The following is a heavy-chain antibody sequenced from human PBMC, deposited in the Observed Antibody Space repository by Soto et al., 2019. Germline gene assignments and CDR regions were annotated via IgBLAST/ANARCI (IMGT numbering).Heavy chain of an antibody. CDR2: IKQDGSEK. CDR3: ARVRGKIYCSGGSCYSDAFDI. Sequence: GGSLRLSCAASGFTFSSYWMSWVRQAPGKGLEWVANIKQDGSEKYYVDSVKGRFTISRDNAKNSLYLQMNSLRAEDTAVYYCARVRGKIYCSGGSCYSDAFDIWGQGTMVTVSS. J-gene: IGHJ3*02. D-gene: IGHD2-15*01. V-gene: IGHV3-7*01. CDR1: GFTFSSYW.